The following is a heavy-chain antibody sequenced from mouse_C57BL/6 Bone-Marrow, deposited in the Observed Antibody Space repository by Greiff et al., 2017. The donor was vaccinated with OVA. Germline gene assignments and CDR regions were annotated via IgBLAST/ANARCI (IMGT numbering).Heavy chain of an antibody. J-gene: IGHJ3*01. D-gene: IGHD2-3*01. CDR1: GYTFTDYY. Sequence: EVQLQQSGPELVKPGASVKISCKASGYTFTDYYMNWVKQSHGQSLEWIGDINPNNGGTSYNQKFKGKATLTVDKSSSTAYMELRSLTSEDSAVYYCARSDGYYSWFAYWGQETLVTVSA. V-gene: IGHV1-26*01. CDR3: ARSDGYYSWFAY. CDR2: INPNNGGT.